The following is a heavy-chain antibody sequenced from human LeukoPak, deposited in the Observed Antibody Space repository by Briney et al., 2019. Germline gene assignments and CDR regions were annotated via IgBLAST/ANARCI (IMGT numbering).Heavy chain of an antibody. D-gene: IGHD4-17*01. CDR2: ISGSGGST. Sequence: PGGSLRLSCAASGFTFSSYAMRWVRQAPGKGLEWVSAISGSGGSTYYADSVKGRFTISRDNSKNTLYLQMNSLRAEDTAVYYCAKDYDTVTTYEYFQHWGQGTLVTVSS. V-gene: IGHV3-23*01. CDR3: AKDYDTVTTYEYFQH. CDR1: GFTFSSYA. J-gene: IGHJ1*01.